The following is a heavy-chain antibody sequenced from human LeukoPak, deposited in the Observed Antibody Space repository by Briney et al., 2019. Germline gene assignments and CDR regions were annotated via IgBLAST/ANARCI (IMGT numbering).Heavy chain of an antibody. CDR3: ARGGYYDSSGYSPPFDY. CDR2: IYSGGST. J-gene: IGHJ4*02. D-gene: IGHD3-22*01. Sequence: GGSLRLSCAASGFTVSSNYMSLVRQAPGKGLEWVSVIYSGGSTYYADSVKGRFTISRDNSKNTPYLQMNSLRAEDTAVYYCARGGYYDSSGYSPPFDYWGQGTLVTVSS. V-gene: IGHV3-66*01. CDR1: GFTVSSNY.